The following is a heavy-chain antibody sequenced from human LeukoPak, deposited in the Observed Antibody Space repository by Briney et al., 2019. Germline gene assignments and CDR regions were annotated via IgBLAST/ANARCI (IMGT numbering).Heavy chain of an antibody. V-gene: IGHV3-7*03. J-gene: IGHJ4*02. Sequence: GGALRLSCAVSGVTFSSDWMSWGRQAPGKGVEWGAHIKQDGGEKYYVESVKGGFTISRENAKNTLFLQMNSLRAEDTAVYYCATGRQCGYWGQGTLVTVSS. CDR1: GVTFSSDW. CDR2: IKQDGGEK. CDR3: ATGRQCGY. D-gene: IGHD4-11*01.